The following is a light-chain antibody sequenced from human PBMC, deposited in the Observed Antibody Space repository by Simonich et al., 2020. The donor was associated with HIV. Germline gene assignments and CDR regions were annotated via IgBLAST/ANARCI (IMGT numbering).Light chain of an antibody. CDR3: QQRSNWPPIT. CDR1: QSVSSN. J-gene: IGKJ5*01. Sequence: EIVMTQSPATLSVSPGERATLSSRASQSVSSNLAWYQQKPGQAPRLLIYDASNRATGGPARCSGSGSGTDFTLTISSLEPEDFAVYYCQQRSNWPPITFGQGTRLEIK. V-gene: IGKV3-11*01. CDR2: DAS.